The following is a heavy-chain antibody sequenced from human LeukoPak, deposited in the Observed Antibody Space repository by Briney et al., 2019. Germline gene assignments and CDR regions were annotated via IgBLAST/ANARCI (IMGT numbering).Heavy chain of an antibody. V-gene: IGHV1-18*01. D-gene: IGHD3-10*01. CDR1: VYTLSVYI. CDR3: TRKNRYYPPAIDTF. J-gene: IGHJ4*02. CDR2: INVYNGNA. Sequence: ASVKVSSKHPVYTLSVYINFSVPQAPGQGLEWMGWINVYNGNANYAQKFQGRVTMTTDTSTSTAYMELRSLRSDDTARFYCTRKNRYYPPAIDTFWGQRTLVTVSS.